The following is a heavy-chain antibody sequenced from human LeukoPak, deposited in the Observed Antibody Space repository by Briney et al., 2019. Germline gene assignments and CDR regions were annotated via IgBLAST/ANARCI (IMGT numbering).Heavy chain of an antibody. Sequence: SETLSLTCAVSGVSISTYYWSWIRQTPGKGLEWIAEVSPGGNTTYNPSLRSRVTISVDTSKTQFSLKLTSVTAADTAVYYCARDKFCSDTGSCNIGLFDFWGQGALVTASS. V-gene: IGHV4-34*01. CDR1: GVSISTYY. D-gene: IGHD2-15*01. J-gene: IGHJ4*02. CDR2: VSPGGNT. CDR3: ARDKFCSDTGSCNIGLFDF.